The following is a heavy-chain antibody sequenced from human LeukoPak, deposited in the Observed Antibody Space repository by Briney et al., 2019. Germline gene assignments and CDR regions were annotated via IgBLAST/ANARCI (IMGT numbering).Heavy chain of an antibody. CDR1: GFTFSSYS. CDR3: ARGGVFDAFDI. J-gene: IGHJ3*02. Sequence: GGSLRLSCAASGFTFSSYSMNWVRQAPGKGLEWVSFIISSISYIYYADSGKGRFTISRDNAENSLYLQMNSLRAEDTAVYYCARGGVFDAFDIWGQGTMVTVSS. CDR2: IISSISYI. V-gene: IGHV3-21*01. D-gene: IGHD3-16*01.